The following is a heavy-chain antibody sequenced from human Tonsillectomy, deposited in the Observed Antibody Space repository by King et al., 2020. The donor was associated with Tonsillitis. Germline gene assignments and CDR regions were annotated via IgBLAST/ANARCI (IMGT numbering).Heavy chain of an antibody. Sequence: VQLVESGGGVVQPGRSLRLSCAASGFTFSSYGMHWVRQAPGKGLEWVTLISYDGSNKYYADSLKGRFTISRDNSRNTLYLQMSSLRPEDTAVYYCAKGGEVADGMDVWGQGTTVTVSS. J-gene: IGHJ6*02. CDR3: AKGGEVADGMDV. CDR2: ISYDGSNK. V-gene: IGHV3-30*18. D-gene: IGHD3-16*01. CDR1: GFTFSSYG.